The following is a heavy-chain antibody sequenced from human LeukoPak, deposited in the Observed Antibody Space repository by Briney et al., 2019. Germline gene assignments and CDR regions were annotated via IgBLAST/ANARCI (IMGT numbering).Heavy chain of an antibody. CDR1: GGPFSGYY. D-gene: IGHD3-22*01. V-gene: IGHV4-34*01. CDR3: ARRQYYYDSSGYSANWFDP. J-gene: IGHJ5*02. CDR2: INHSGST. Sequence: PSETLSLTCAVYGGPFSGYYWSWIRQPPGKGLEWIGEINHSGSTNYNPSLKSRVTISVDTSKNQFSLKLSSVTAADTAVYYCARRQYYYDSSGYSANWFDPWGQGTLVTVSS.